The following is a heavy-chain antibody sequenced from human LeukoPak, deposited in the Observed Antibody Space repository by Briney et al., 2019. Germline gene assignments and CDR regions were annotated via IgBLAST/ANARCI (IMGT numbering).Heavy chain of an antibody. V-gene: IGHV1-46*01. D-gene: IGHD1-26*01. CDR3: ARVDLATVIDY. Sequence: ASVKVSCKASGYTFTSHYMHWVRQAPGQGLEWMGIINPSGGSTSYAQKFQGRVTMTRDTSTSTVYMELSSLRSEDTAVYYCARVDLATVIDYWGQGTLVTVSS. CDR1: GYTFTSHY. CDR2: INPSGGST. J-gene: IGHJ4*02.